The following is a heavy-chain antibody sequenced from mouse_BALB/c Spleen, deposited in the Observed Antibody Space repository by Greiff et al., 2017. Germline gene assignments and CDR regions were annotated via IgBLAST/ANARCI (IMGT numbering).Heavy chain of an antibody. J-gene: IGHJ1*01. CDR3: ARWSTGTIVYWCFDV. Sequence: VQLQQSGAELARPGASVKMSCKASGYTFTSYTMHWVKQRPGQGLEWIGYINPSSGYTNYNQKFKDKATLTADKSSSTAYMQLSSLTSEDSAVYYCARWSTGTIVYWCFDVWGAGTTVTVSS. CDR1: GYTFTSYT. D-gene: IGHD4-1*02. V-gene: IGHV1-4*01. CDR2: INPSSGYT.